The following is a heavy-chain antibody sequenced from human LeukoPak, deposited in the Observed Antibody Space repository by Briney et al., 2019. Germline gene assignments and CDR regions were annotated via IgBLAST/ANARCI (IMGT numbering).Heavy chain of an antibody. V-gene: IGHV4-59*01. Sequence: SETLSLTCTVSGGSISSYYWSWIRQPPGKGLEWIGYIYYSGSTNYNPSLKSRVTISVDTSKNQFSLKLSSVTAADTAVYYCARDSGYYHFDYWGQGTLVTVSS. CDR3: ARDSGYYHFDY. CDR2: IYYSGST. D-gene: IGHD3-22*01. CDR1: GGSISSYY. J-gene: IGHJ4*02.